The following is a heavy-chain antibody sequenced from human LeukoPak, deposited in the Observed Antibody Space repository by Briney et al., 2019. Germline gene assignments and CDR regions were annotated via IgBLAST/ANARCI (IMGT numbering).Heavy chain of an antibody. Sequence: SGTLSLTCTVSGGSISSGSYYWRWIRQPAGKGLEWIGRIYTSGSTNYNPSLKSRVTISVDTAKNQFSLKLSSVTAADTAVYYCAREWEPEAFGYWGQGTLVTVSS. V-gene: IGHV4-61*02. J-gene: IGHJ4*02. CDR3: AREWEPEAFGY. CDR2: IYTSGST. D-gene: IGHD1-26*01. CDR1: GGSISSGSYY.